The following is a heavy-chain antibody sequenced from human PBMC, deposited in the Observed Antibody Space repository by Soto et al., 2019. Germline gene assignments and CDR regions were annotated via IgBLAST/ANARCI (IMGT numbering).Heavy chain of an antibody. V-gene: IGHV4-59*01. Sequence: SETLSLTCTVSGASISSYYWSWIRQPPGKGLEWIGYIYYSGSTNYNPSPKGRVTISVDKSTNQFSRELSTVTAADTAMYYCARVSHYYYYYMDVWGKGTTVTVSS. CDR3: ARVSHYYYYYMDV. J-gene: IGHJ6*03. CDR1: GASISSYY. CDR2: IYYSGST.